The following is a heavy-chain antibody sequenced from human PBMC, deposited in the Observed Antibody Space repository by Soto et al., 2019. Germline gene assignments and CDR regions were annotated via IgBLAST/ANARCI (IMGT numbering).Heavy chain of an antibody. J-gene: IGHJ5*02. CDR3: ARLASLNWFDP. V-gene: IGHV4-59*01. CDR2: MYYRGST. D-gene: IGHD3-3*02. Sequence: SETLSLTCTVSGGSIRNYYWSWIRQSPGKGLELIGYMYYRGSTDYNPSLKSRVTIAVDTSKSQFSLKMISVTAADTAVYFCARLASLNWFDPWGQGIPVTVSS. CDR1: GGSIRNYY.